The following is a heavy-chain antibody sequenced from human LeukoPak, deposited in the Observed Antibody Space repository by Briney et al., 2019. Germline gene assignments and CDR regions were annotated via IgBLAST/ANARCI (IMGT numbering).Heavy chain of an antibody. D-gene: IGHD3-10*01. Sequence: GGSLRLSCAASGFTFSDYSMNWVRQAPGKGLEWVSYISFGVNTKYYGDSVKGRFTISRDNSKNTLYLQMNSLRAEDTAVYYCAITRGGDYGYYGMDVWGQGTTVTVSS. CDR3: AITRGGDYGYYGMDV. CDR2: ISFGVNTK. V-gene: IGHV3-48*01. J-gene: IGHJ6*02. CDR1: GFTFSDYS.